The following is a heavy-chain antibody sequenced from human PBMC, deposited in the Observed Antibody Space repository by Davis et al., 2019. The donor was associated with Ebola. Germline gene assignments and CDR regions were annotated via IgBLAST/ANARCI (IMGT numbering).Heavy chain of an antibody. D-gene: IGHD6-6*01. J-gene: IGHJ3*01. CDR2: ISTSSSYL. CDR3: ARLGGIAARRGAFDV. V-gene: IGHV3-21*01. Sequence: PGGSLRLSCVVSGFTLRGYTMNWVRQAPGKGLEWVSSISTSSSYLYYADSVKGRFTISRDNANNSVYLQMNNLRAEDTAVFYCARLGGIAARRGAFDVWGQGTMVTVSS. CDR1: GFTLRGYT.